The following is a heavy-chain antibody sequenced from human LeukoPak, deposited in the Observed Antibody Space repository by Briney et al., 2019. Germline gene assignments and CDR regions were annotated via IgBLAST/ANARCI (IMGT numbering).Heavy chain of an antibody. D-gene: IGHD6-13*01. CDR2: IRYDGSNK. Sequence: GGSLRLSCAASGFTFSSYGMHWVRQAPGKGLEWVAFIRYDGSNKCYADSVKGRFTISRDNSKNTLYLQMNSLRAEDTAVYYCASTPGYSSSWYPDGDYYYYGMDVWGQGTTVTVSS. J-gene: IGHJ6*02. CDR1: GFTFSSYG. CDR3: ASTPGYSSSWYPDGDYYYYGMDV. V-gene: IGHV3-30*02.